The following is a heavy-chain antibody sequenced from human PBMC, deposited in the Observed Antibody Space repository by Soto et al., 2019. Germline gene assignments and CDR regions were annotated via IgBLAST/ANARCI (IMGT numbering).Heavy chain of an antibody. Sequence: PSETLSLTCTVSGGSISSGDYYWSWIRQPPGKGLEWIGYIYYSGSTYYNPSLKSRVTISVDTSKNQFSLKLSSVTAADTAVYYCARDSPYGDYYYHYYGMDVWGKGTTVTVDS. D-gene: IGHD4-17*01. J-gene: IGHJ6*04. CDR1: GGSISSGDYY. V-gene: IGHV4-30-4*01. CDR2: IYYSGST. CDR3: ARDSPYGDYYYHYYGMDV.